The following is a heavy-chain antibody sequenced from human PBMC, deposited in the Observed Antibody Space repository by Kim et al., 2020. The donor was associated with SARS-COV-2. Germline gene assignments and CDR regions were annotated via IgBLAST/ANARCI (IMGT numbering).Heavy chain of an antibody. CDR2: ISSSGSTI. Sequence: GGSLTLSCAASGFTFSSYEMNWVRQAPGKGLEWVSYISSSGSTIYYADSVKGRFTISRDNAKNSLYLQMNSLRAEDTAVYYCARGGLRDGYNPEFDYYYYGMDVWGQGTTVTVSS. J-gene: IGHJ6*02. V-gene: IGHV3-48*03. D-gene: IGHD5-12*01. CDR1: GFTFSSYE. CDR3: ARGGLRDGYNPEFDYYYYGMDV.